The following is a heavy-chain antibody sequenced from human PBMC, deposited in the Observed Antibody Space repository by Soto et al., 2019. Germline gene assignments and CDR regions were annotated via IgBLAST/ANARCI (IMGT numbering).Heavy chain of an antibody. V-gene: IGHV1-18*01. Sequence: QVQLEQSGGEVKRPGASVKVSCKTSGYTFSNYGITWVRQAPGQPLEWLGWISLYSDGTNYAQKFQGRVSMTTDTSTTTAYMELRSLRSDDTAGYYCARVVPGAEAWFGPWGQGTLVTVSS. CDR2: ISLYSDGT. D-gene: IGHD2-2*01. CDR3: ARVVPGAEAWFGP. CDR1: GYTFSNYG. J-gene: IGHJ5*02.